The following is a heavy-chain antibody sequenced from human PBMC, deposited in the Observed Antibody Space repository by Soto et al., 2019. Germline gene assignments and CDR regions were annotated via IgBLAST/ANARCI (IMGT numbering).Heavy chain of an antibody. V-gene: IGHV3-20*04. CDR1: GFTFDEYG. CDR3: ARGVDYYGSGSYFHFDY. CDR2: INWNGGNP. Sequence: EVQLVESGGGVVRPGGSLRLSCAASGFTFDEYGMSWVRQTPGKGLEWVSGINWNGGNPGYADSVKGRFTISRDNAKNSLHLQMNSLRAEDTALYYCARGVDYYGSGSYFHFDYWGQGTLVTVSS. J-gene: IGHJ4*02. D-gene: IGHD3-10*01.